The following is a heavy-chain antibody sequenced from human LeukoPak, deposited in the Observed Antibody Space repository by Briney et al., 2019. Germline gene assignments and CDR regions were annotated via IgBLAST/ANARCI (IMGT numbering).Heavy chain of an antibody. CDR2: INHSGST. D-gene: IGHD2-2*02. Sequence: SETLSLTCAVYGGSFSGYYWSWIRLPPGKGLEWIGEINHSGSTNYNPSLKSRVTISVDTSKNQFSLKLSSVTAADTAVYYCARVVVVPAAIGFDPWGQGTLVTVSS. CDR3: ARVVVVPAAIGFDP. V-gene: IGHV4-34*01. J-gene: IGHJ5*02. CDR1: GGSFSGYY.